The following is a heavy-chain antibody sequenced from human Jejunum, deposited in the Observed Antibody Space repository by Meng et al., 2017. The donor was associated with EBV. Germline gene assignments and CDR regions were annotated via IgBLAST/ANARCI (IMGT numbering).Heavy chain of an antibody. J-gene: IGHJ4*02. V-gene: IGHV3-30-3*01. Sequence: VGSGGGVAQPGRSLRLSCAASGFTFSGHAMQWVRQAPGKGLKWVALISNDGNNKYYADSVKGRFTISRDNSKNTLYLQMNSLRVDDTALYYCTREWGADYWGQGTLVTVSS. CDR2: ISNDGNNK. CDR1: GFTFSGHA. D-gene: IGHD3-16*01. CDR3: TREWGADY.